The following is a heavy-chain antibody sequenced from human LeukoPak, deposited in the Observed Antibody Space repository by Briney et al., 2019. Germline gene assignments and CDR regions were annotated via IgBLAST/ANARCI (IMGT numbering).Heavy chain of an antibody. CDR2: VYYSGST. CDR3: ASHRVGYDFWSGYFDY. Sequence: SETLSLTCTVSGGSISTSSYYWGWIRQPPGKGLEWIGSVYYSGSTYYNPSLKSRVTISVDTSKNQFSLKLSSVTAADTAVYYCASHRVGYDFWSGYFDYWGQGTLVTVSS. CDR1: GGSISTSSYY. J-gene: IGHJ4*02. V-gene: IGHV4-39*01. D-gene: IGHD3-3*01.